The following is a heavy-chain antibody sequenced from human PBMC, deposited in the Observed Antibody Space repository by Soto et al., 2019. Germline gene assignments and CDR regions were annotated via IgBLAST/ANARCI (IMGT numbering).Heavy chain of an antibody. D-gene: IGHD3-22*01. J-gene: IGHJ3*02. CDR2: IYYSGNT. CDR3: ASFYYFDTSGYYYDT. CDR1: GGSISSSNYY. V-gene: IGHV4-39*01. Sequence: SETLSLTCTVSGGSISSSNYYWDWIRQPPGKGLERIGSIYYSGNTYYSPSLKSRVTLSADTSKNQFSLKLTSVTAADTAIYYCASFYYFDTSGYYYDTWGQGTMVTVSS.